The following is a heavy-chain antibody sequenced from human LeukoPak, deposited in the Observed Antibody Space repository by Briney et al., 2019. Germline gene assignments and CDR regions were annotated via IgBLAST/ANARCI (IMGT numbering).Heavy chain of an antibody. D-gene: IGHD2-15*01. Sequence: SETLSLTCTVSGGSISSYYWSLIRQPPGKGPEWIEYIYYSGSTNYNPSLKSRVTISVDTSKNQFSLKLSSVTAADTAVYYCAREGYCSGGSCYSSYFDYWGQGTLVTVSS. CDR1: GGSISSYY. V-gene: IGHV4-59*01. J-gene: IGHJ4*02. CDR2: IYYSGST. CDR3: AREGYCSGGSCYSSYFDY.